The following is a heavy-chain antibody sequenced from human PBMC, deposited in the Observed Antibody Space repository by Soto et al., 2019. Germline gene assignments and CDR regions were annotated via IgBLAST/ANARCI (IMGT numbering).Heavy chain of an antibody. D-gene: IGHD3-3*01. CDR1: GGTFSSYA. V-gene: IGHV1-69*13. Sequence: SVRVSCKASGGTFSSYALSWVRPAPGQGLELMGGISPIFGTANYAQKFQGRVTITADESTSTAYMELSSLRSEDTAVYYCARGTYYDFWSGHRRGYYYYGMDVWG. J-gene: IGHJ6*02. CDR3: ARGTYYDFWSGHRRGYYYYGMDV. CDR2: ISPIFGTA.